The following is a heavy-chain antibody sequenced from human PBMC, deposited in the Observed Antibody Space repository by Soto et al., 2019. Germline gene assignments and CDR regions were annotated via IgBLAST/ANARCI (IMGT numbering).Heavy chain of an antibody. D-gene: IGHD5-12*01. Sequence: LQPLCLRCTVAGGSSSGRGCCWGWIRQPPGQGLEWIGSIYYSGSTHDSPSLKSRVAISVDTSKNQFSLKLSSVTAADTAVYYRARRGDGYNPYSDYWGQRTLVTGSS. CDR1: GGSSSGRGCC. V-gene: IGHV4-39*01. CDR2: IYYSGST. J-gene: IGHJ4*02. CDR3: ARRGDGYNPYSDY.